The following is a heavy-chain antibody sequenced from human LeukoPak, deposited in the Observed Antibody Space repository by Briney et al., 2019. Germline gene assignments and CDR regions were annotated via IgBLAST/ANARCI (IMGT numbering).Heavy chain of an antibody. Sequence: GGSLRLSCAASRFSFSSYGMHWVRQAPGKGLEWVAVIPYDGSNTYYADSVKGRFTISRDNSKNTLYLQMNSLRAEDSAVYYCAKNTKPTLVTPDFWGQGTLVTVSS. D-gene: IGHD4-23*01. CDR3: AKNTKPTLVTPDF. V-gene: IGHV3-30*18. J-gene: IGHJ4*02. CDR1: RFSFSSYG. CDR2: IPYDGSNT.